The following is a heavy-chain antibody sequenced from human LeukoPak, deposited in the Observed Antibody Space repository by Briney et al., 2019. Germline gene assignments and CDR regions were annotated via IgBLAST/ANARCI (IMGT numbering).Heavy chain of an antibody. Sequence: PSETLSLTYAVYGGSFSDYWWPWIRQSPPKELEWIGEVNHSGRTNYNPTLKSRVSISVDRSKKQFSLKLASVTAADTALYYCAIRFGRLEAGGNPCDSWGRGSLVIVVS. CDR1: GGSFSDYW. CDR2: VNHSGRT. V-gene: IGHV4-34*01. CDR3: AIRFGRLEAGGNPCDS. D-gene: IGHD6-13*01. J-gene: IGHJ4*02.